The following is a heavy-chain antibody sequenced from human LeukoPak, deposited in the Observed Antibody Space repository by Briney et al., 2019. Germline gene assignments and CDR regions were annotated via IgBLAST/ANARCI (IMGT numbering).Heavy chain of an antibody. D-gene: IGHD1-26*01. J-gene: IGHJ4*02. V-gene: IGHV3-23*01. CDR3: ANRARGSHNFDY. Sequence: LPGGSLRLSCAASGFTVTTNHMSWVRQAPGKGLEWVSAISGSGGSTYYADSVKGRFTISRDNSKNTLYLQMNSLRAEDTAVYYCANRARGSHNFDYWGQGTLVTVSS. CDR1: GFTVTTNH. CDR2: ISGSGGST.